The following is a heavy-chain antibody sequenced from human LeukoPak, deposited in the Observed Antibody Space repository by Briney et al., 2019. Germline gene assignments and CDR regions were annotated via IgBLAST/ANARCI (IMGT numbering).Heavy chain of an antibody. CDR1: GYTFTDYY. V-gene: IGHV1-2*02. CDR2: INPSNGGT. J-gene: IGHJ4*02. Sequence: LEASVKVSCKASGYTFTDYYIHWGRQAPGQGLEAMGWINPSNGGTNFAQEFQGRVTITRDTSISTAYRELSRLTSDDTAVYYCARVGYFGSGSYCPYWGQGTLVTVSS. D-gene: IGHD3-10*01. CDR3: ARVGYFGSGSYCPY.